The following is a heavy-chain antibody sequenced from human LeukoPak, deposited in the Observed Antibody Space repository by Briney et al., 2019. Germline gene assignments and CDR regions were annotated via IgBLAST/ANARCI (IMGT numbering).Heavy chain of an antibody. Sequence: PGGSLRLSCAASSGLMFSSHDMHLVRQAPGKGLEWVAVIWYDGSNEYYADSVKGRFTISRDNSKNTLYLQMNSLRAEDTAVYYCARARNNYDSSGYSALDYWGQGTLVTVSS. CDR1: GLMFSSHD. V-gene: IGHV3-33*01. D-gene: IGHD3-22*01. J-gene: IGHJ4*02. CDR3: ARARNNYDSSGYSALDY. CDR2: IWYDGSNE.